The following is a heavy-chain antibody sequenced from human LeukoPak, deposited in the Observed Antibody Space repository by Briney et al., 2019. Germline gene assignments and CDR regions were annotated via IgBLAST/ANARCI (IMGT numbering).Heavy chain of an antibody. CDR1: GFTFSSYG. J-gene: IGHJ4*02. CDR3: AKDRPTGGAVAGKIDY. CDR2: IRYDGSNK. D-gene: IGHD6-19*01. V-gene: IGHV3-30*02. Sequence: PGGSLRLSCAASGFTFSSYGMHWVRQAPGKGLEWVAFIRYDGSNKYYADSVKGRFTIARYNSKKPLYLQMNSLRAEDTAVYYCAKDRPTGGAVAGKIDYWGQGNLVTVSS.